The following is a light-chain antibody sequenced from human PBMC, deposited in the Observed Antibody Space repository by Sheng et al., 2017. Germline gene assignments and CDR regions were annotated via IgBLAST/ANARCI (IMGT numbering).Light chain of an antibody. J-gene: IGLJ2*01. CDR2: EVT. Sequence: QSALTQPPSASGFPGQSVTISCTGTSSDVGGYNWVSWYQHHPGKAPKLIIYEVTKRPSGVPDRFSGSKSGNTASLTVSGLQGEDEADYYCSSFAGGNNLVFGGGTKLTVL. V-gene: IGLV2-8*01. CDR1: SSDVGGYNW. CDR3: SSFAGGNNLV.